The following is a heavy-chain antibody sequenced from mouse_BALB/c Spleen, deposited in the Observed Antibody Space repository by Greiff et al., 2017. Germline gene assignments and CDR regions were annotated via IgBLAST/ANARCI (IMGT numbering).Heavy chain of an antibody. CDR2: INPGSGGT. CDR1: GYAFTNYL. Sequence: QVQLKESGAELVRPGTSVKVSCKASGYAFTNYLIEWVKQRPGQGLEWIGVINPGSGGTNYNEKFKGKATLTADKSSSTAYMQLSSLTSDDSAVYFCARRRDFYYAMDYWGQGTSVTVSS. CDR3: ARRRDFYYAMDY. J-gene: IGHJ4*01. V-gene: IGHV1-54*01.